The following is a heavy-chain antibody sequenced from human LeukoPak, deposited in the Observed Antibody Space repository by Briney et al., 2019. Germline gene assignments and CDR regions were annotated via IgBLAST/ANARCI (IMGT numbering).Heavy chain of an antibody. J-gene: IGHJ4*02. V-gene: IGHV3-23*01. Sequence: GGSLRLPCAASGFTFSSYAMSWVRQAPGKGLEWVATLSSGGNTHYADSVQGRLTVSRDSSKNMLYLQMNSLGVEDTAMYYCAKKVTGNGYHPFDYWGQGALVTVSS. CDR1: GFTFSSYA. CDR2: LSSGGNT. CDR3: AKKVTGNGYHPFDY. D-gene: IGHD2-2*03.